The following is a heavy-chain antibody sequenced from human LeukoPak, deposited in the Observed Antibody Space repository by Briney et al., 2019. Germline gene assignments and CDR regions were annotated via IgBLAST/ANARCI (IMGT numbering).Heavy chain of an antibody. CDR3: ARVSWFDELPNY. J-gene: IGHJ4*02. CDR2: INPNSGGT. Sequence: GASVKVSCKASGGTFSSYAISWVRQAPGQGLEWMGWINPNSGGTNYAQKFQGRVTMTRDTSISTAYMELSRLRSDDTAVYYCARVSWFDELPNYWGQGTLVSVSS. CDR1: GGTFSSYA. V-gene: IGHV1-2*02. D-gene: IGHD3-10*01.